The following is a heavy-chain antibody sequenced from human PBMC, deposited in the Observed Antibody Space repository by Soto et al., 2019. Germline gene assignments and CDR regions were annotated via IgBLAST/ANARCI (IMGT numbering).Heavy chain of an antibody. J-gene: IGHJ4*02. D-gene: IGHD5-18*01. CDR1: GFTFSTYW. CDR3: ARDRDTYGLNFFDY. Sequence: SGGSLRLSCSASGFTFSTYWMHWVRQAPGKGLVWVSRINTDGSTTTYADSVKGRFTISRDNAKNTLYLQMNSLRAEDSAVYYCARDRDTYGLNFFDYWGQGTXVTVSS. V-gene: IGHV3-74*01. CDR2: INTDGSTT.